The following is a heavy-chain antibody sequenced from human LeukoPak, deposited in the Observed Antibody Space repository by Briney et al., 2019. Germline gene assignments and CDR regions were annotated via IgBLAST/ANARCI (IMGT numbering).Heavy chain of an antibody. D-gene: IGHD2-8*01. CDR1: GGTFSSYT. CDR3: ARETARGLECTNGVCYTSRFDY. Sequence: ASVKVSCKASGGTFSSYTISWVRQAPGQGLEWMGRIIPILGIANYAQKFQGRVTITADKSTSTAYMELSSLRSEDTAVYYCARETARGLECTNGVCYTSRFDYWGQGTLVTVSS. J-gene: IGHJ4*02. V-gene: IGHV1-69*04. CDR2: IIPILGIA.